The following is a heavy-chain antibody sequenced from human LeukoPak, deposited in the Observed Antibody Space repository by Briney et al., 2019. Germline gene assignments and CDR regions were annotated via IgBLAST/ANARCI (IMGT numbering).Heavy chain of an antibody. CDR1: GFTFDDYG. D-gene: IGHD6-13*01. Sequence: GGSLRLSCGASGFTFDDYGMSWVRQAPGKGLEWVSGINWNGGSTGYADSVKGRFTISRDNAKNSLYLQMNSLRAEDTALYYCASTYSSSFDYWGQGTLVTVSS. CDR3: ASTYSSSFDY. V-gene: IGHV3-20*04. J-gene: IGHJ4*02. CDR2: INWNGGST.